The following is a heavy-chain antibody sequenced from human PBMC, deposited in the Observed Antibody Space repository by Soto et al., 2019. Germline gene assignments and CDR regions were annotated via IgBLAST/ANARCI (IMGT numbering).Heavy chain of an antibody. CDR3: ARVRRYDILTGSHFAY. D-gene: IGHD3-9*01. J-gene: IGHJ4*02. CDR1: GYTFTGYY. Sequence: ASVKVSCKASGYTFTGYYMHWVRQAPGQGLEWMGWINPNSGGTNYAQKFQGRVTMTRDTSIGTAYMELSRLRSDDTAVYYCARVRRYDILTGSHFAYWGQGTLVTVSS. V-gene: IGHV1-2*02. CDR2: INPNSGGT.